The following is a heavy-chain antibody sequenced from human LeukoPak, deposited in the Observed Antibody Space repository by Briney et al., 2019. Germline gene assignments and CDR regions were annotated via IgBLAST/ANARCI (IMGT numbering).Heavy chain of an antibody. V-gene: IGHV4-34*01. CDR1: GGSFSGCY. D-gene: IGHD3-22*01. CDR3: ARADDSSGYLDY. J-gene: IGHJ4*02. Sequence: SETLSLTCAVYGGSFSGCYWSWIRQPPGKGLEWIGEINHSGSTNYNPSLRSRVTISVDTSKNQFSLKLSSVTAADTAVYYCARADDSSGYLDYWGQGTLVTVSS. CDR2: INHSGST.